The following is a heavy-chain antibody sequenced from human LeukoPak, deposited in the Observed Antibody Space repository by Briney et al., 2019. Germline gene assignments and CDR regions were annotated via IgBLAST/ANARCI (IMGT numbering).Heavy chain of an antibody. CDR1: GGSISSSSYY. D-gene: IGHD5-18*01. V-gene: IGHV4-39*01. J-gene: IGHJ6*03. Sequence: PSETLSLTCTVSGGSISSSSYYWGWLRYPPGMGLKWIGSSYYSGNTYYNQPLKKRVTISVDTSKNQFSLKLSSATAADTAVYYCARHGRYSYGYGNYYYYMDVWGKGTTVTV. CDR3: ARHGRYSYGYGNYYYYMDV. CDR2: SYYSGNT.